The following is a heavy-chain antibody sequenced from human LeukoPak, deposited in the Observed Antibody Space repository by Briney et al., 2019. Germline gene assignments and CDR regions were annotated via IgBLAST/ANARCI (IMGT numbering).Heavy chain of an antibody. CDR1: GGSFSGYY. CDR2: INHSGST. Sequence: PSGTLSLTCAVYGGSFSGYYWSWIRQPPGKGLEWIGEINHSGSTNYNPSLKSRVTISVDTSKNQFSLKLSSVTAADTAVYYCARGDTAMEGYFDYWGQGTLVTVSS. CDR3: ARGDTAMEGYFDY. D-gene: IGHD5-18*01. J-gene: IGHJ4*02. V-gene: IGHV4-34*01.